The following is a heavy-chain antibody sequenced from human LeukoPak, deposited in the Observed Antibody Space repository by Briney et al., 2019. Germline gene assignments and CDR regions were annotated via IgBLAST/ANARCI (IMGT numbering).Heavy chain of an antibody. J-gene: IGHJ4*02. Sequence: GGSLRLSCAASGFTFSSYGMHWVRQAPGKGLEWVAVISYDGSNKYYADSVKGRFTISRDNSKNTLYLQMNSLRAEDKAVYYCAKDRRYYGSGSYMDYWGQGPLVSVSS. V-gene: IGHV3-30*18. CDR2: ISYDGSNK. CDR3: AKDRRYYGSGSYMDY. CDR1: GFTFSSYG. D-gene: IGHD3-10*01.